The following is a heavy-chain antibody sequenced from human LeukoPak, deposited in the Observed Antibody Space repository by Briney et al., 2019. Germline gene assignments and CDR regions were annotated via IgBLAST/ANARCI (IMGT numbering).Heavy chain of an antibody. CDR1: GFTFSGYN. Sequence: PGGSLRLSCAGSGFTFSGYNMNWVRQAPGKGLEWVSFISTNSEYNYYADSVKGRFTASRDNAKNSLYLQMNSLRAEDTSVYYCTRDRSYGYEVWFDPWGQGTLVTVSS. CDR2: ISTNSEYN. V-gene: IGHV3-21*06. J-gene: IGHJ5*02. D-gene: IGHD5-18*01. CDR3: TRDRSYGYEVWFDP.